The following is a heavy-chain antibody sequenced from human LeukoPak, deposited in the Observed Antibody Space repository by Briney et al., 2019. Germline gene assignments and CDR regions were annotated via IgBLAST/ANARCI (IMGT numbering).Heavy chain of an antibody. V-gene: IGHV3-9*01. CDR2: ISWNSGSI. J-gene: IGHJ4*02. D-gene: IGHD1-7*01. Sequence: PGRSLRLSCVASGFTFDDYAMHWVRQAPGKGLEWVSGISWNSGSIGYADSVKGRFAISRDNAKNSLYLQMNSLRAEDTALYYCAKDFGEGNLYYFDYWGQGTLVTVSS. CDR3: AKDFGEGNLYYFDY. CDR1: GFTFDDYA.